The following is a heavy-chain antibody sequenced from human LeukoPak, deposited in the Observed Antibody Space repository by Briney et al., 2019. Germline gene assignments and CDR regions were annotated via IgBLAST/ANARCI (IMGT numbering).Heavy chain of an antibody. CDR3: ARERYSGYDFDAFDM. CDR1: GFTVSSKY. V-gene: IGHV3-66*01. J-gene: IGHJ3*02. CDR2: IYSGGST. D-gene: IGHD5-12*01. Sequence: GGSLTLSCAASGFTVSSKYMSWVRQAPGKGLEWVSVIYSGGSTYYADSVKGRFTISRDNSKNTVYLQMGSLRAEDMAVYYCARERYSGYDFDAFDMWGQGTMVTVSS.